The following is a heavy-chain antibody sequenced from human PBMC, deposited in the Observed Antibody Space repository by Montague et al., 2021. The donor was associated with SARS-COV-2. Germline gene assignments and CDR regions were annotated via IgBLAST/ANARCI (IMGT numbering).Heavy chain of an antibody. CDR3: ARGVVGPTVLFLEY. J-gene: IGHJ4*02. CDR1: NYSVSSGYY. D-gene: IGHD1-26*01. CDR2: KFHSGST. V-gene: IGHV4-38-2*02. Sequence: SETLSLTCTVSNYSVSSGYYWGWIRHFPGKGLEWIGFKFHSGSTXYNPSRQSRVITSVDTSKNQVSLKLRSVSAADTAVYYCARGVVGPTVLFLEYWGQGILVAVSS.